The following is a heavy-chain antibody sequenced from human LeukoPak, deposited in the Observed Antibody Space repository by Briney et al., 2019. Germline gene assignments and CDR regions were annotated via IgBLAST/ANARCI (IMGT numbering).Heavy chain of an antibody. CDR1: GFTFSSYG. CDR3: AKGGDILTGPFDY. CDR2: ISYDGSNK. V-gene: IGHV3-30*18. Sequence: GGSLRLSCAASGFTFSSYGMHWVRQAPGKGLEWVAVISYDGSNKYYTDSVKGRFTISRDNSKNTLYLQMNSLRAEDTAVYYCAKGGDILTGPFDYWGQGTLVTVSS. J-gene: IGHJ4*02. D-gene: IGHD3-9*01.